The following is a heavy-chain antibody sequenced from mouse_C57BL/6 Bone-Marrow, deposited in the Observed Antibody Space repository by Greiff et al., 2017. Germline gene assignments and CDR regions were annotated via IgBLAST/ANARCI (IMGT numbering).Heavy chain of an antibody. CDR3: ARSTGKRNAMDY. V-gene: IGHV1-19*01. Sequence: EVQLQESGPVLVKPGASVKMSCKASGYTFTDYYMNWVKQSHGKSLEWIGVINPYNGGTSYNQKFKGKATLTVDKSSSTAYMELNSLTSEDSAVYYCARSTGKRNAMDYWGQGTSVTVSS. J-gene: IGHJ4*01. D-gene: IGHD2-1*01. CDR2: INPYNGGT. CDR1: GYTFTDYY.